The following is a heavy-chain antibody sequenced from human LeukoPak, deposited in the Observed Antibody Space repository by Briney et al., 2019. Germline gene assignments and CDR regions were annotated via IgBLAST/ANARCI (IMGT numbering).Heavy chain of an antibody. CDR1: GFTFSDYW. CDR3: ARDPSAFDI. Sequence: GGSLRLSCAASGFTFSDYWMSWVRHAPGKGLEWVANIKQDGSEKYYVDSVKGRCTIPRDNAKNSLHLQMNSLRAEDTAVYYCARDPSAFDIWGQGTMVTVSS. V-gene: IGHV3-7*05. CDR2: IKQDGSEK. J-gene: IGHJ3*02.